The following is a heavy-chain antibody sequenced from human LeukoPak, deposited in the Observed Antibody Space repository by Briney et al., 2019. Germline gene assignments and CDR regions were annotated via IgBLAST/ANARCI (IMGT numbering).Heavy chain of an antibody. CDR2: INSDGSST. CDR1: GFIFSSYW. CDR3: ARDDSSSWYSLRAFDI. V-gene: IGHV3-74*01. Sequence: GGSLRLSCAASGFIFSSYWMHWVRQAPGKGLVWVSRINSDGSSTSYADSVKGRFTVSRDNAKNTLYLQMNSLRAEDTAVYYCARDDSSSWYSLRAFDIWGQGTMVTVSS. D-gene: IGHD6-13*01. J-gene: IGHJ3*02.